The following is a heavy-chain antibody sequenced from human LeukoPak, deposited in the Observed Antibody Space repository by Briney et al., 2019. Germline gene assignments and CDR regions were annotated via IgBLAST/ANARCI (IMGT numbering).Heavy chain of an antibody. CDR2: LYGGGST. J-gene: IGHJ4*02. CDR1: GFIVSSTS. Sequence: GGSLRLSCAASGFIVSSTSMSWVRQAPGKGLEWVSLLYGGGSTYYADSVKGRSTISRDNSKNTLYLQMNTLRAEDTAVYYCARGGSYASFGFDYWGQGTLVTVSS. V-gene: IGHV3-53*01. D-gene: IGHD1-26*01. CDR3: ARGGSYASFGFDY.